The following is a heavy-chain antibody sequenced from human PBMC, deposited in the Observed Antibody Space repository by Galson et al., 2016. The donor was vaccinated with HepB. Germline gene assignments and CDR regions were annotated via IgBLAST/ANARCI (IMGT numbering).Heavy chain of an antibody. J-gene: IGHJ4*02. V-gene: IGHV3-73*01. D-gene: IGHD5-18*01. CDR2: IRSKANSYAT. CDR1: GFTLSSYS. Sequence: SLRLSCAASGFTLSSYSMNWVRQAPGKGLEWVGRIRSKANSYATVYAASVKGRFTIPRDDSKNMAYLQMNSLRAEDTAVYSCARSRLLPPTYFDFWGQGTLVTVSS. CDR3: ARSRLLPPTYFDF.